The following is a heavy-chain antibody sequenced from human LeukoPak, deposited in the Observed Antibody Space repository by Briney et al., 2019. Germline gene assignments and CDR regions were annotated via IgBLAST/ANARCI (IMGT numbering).Heavy chain of an antibody. Sequence: SETLSLTCTVSGYSISSGYYWGWIRQPPGKGLEWIGSIYHSGSTYYNPSLKSRVTISVDTSKNQFSLKLGSVTAADTAVYYCARDLKITFGGVIVTLDYWGQGTLVAVSS. J-gene: IGHJ4*02. CDR1: GYSISSGYY. D-gene: IGHD3-16*02. CDR3: ARDLKITFGGVIVTLDY. V-gene: IGHV4-38-2*02. CDR2: IYHSGST.